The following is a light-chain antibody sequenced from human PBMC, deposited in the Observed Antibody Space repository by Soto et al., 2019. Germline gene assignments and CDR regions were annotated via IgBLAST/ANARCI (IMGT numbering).Light chain of an antibody. CDR1: QDISFF. Sequence: DIQMTQSPSSLSASVGDRVTITVQASQDISFFLNWYQQKPGKAPKLLIYDASILQAGVPSRFSGGGSGTDFTFTISSLHPEDVATYYCQQFDTLITFGQGTRLEIK. J-gene: IGKJ5*01. CDR2: DAS. V-gene: IGKV1-33*01. CDR3: QQFDTLIT.